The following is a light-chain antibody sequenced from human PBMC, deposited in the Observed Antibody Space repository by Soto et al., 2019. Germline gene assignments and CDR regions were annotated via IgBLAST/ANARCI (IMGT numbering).Light chain of an antibody. CDR1: QNVRSNY. J-gene: IGKJ2*01. Sequence: EIVLTQSPGTLSLSPGERATLSCRASQNVRSNYLAWYQQKPGQSPRLLLFGASSRATGIPDRFSGSGSGTDFSLTISRLEPEDFALYYCQQYGSSPLTVGQGTKVEIK. V-gene: IGKV3-20*01. CDR3: QQYGSSPLT. CDR2: GAS.